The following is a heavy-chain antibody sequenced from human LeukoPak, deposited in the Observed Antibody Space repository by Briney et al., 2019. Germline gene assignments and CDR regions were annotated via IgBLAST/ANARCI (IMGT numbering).Heavy chain of an antibody. J-gene: IGHJ4*02. D-gene: IGHD3-16*01. CDR3: AREPPGGGFDY. V-gene: IGHV3-66*01. CDR2: VYSGGNT. CDR1: GFTVSSDY. Sequence: GVSLRLSCTASGFTVSSDYMSWVRQAPGKGLEWVSVVYSGGNTYSADSVKGRFTISRDNSKNTLYLQMNSLRAEDTAVYYCAREPPGGGFDYWGQGTLVTVSS.